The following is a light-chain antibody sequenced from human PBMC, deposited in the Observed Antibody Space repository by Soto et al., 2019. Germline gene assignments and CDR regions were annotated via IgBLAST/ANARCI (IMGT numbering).Light chain of an antibody. CDR2: GAA. CDR1: QSVSSSY. Sequence: ETVMTQSPGTLSVSLGGRATLPCRASQSVSSSYLAWYQQKPGQAPRLLIYGAASRATGIPDRFSGSGSGTDFTLTISRLEPEDFAVYYCQQYGSSGTFGQGTKVDI. J-gene: IGKJ1*01. V-gene: IGKV3-20*01. CDR3: QQYGSSGT.